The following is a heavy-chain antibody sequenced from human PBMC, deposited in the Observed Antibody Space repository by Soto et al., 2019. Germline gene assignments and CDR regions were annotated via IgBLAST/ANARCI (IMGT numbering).Heavy chain of an antibody. J-gene: IGHJ4*02. CDR1: GFTFSSYG. CDR3: ARDTQWAFDY. Sequence: GGSLRLSCAASGFTFSSYGMHWVRQAPGKGLEWVAVIWYDGSNKYYADSVKGRFTISRDNSKNSLYLQMNSLRDDDTAVYYCARDTQWAFDYWGQGTLVTVSS. CDR2: IWYDGSNK. D-gene: IGHD2-8*01. V-gene: IGHV3-33*01.